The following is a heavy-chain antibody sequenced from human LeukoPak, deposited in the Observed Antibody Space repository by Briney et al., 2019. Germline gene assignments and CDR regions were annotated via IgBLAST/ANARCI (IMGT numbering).Heavy chain of an antibody. Sequence: GESLKISCKGSGYSFTSYWIGWVRQMPGKGLEWMGIIYPGDSDARYSPSFQGQVTISADKSISTAYLQWSSLKASDTAMYYCARQSRDGSKTRGYYFDYWGQGTLVTVSS. CDR2: IYPGDSDA. CDR1: GYSFTSYW. V-gene: IGHV5-51*01. J-gene: IGHJ4*02. CDR3: ARQSRDGSKTRGYYFDY. D-gene: IGHD3-10*01.